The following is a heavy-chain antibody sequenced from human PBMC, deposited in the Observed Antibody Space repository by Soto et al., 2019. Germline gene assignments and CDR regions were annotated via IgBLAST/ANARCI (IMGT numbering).Heavy chain of an antibody. CDR1: GFDVSSNY. V-gene: IGHV3-53*04. D-gene: IGHD4-17*01. Sequence: EVQLVESGGGLVQPGGSLRLSCAASGFDVSSNYMSWVRQAPGKGLEWVSLIYSGGTTYYADSVKGRFTISRHSSKNTLYLQMNSPRVEGPAVDHWAGRTYGWGQGTMVTVSA. CDR3: AGRTYG. J-gene: IGHJ3*01. CDR2: IYSGGTT.